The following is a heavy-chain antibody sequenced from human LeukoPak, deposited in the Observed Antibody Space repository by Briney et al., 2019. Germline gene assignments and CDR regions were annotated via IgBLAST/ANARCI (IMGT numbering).Heavy chain of an antibody. D-gene: IGHD2-2*01. V-gene: IGHV3-30*02. CDR2: IRYDGSNK. CDR1: GFTFSSYG. J-gene: IGHJ4*02. Sequence: GGSLRLSCAASGFTFSSYGMHWVRQAPGKGLEWVAFIRYDGSNKYYADSVKGRFTISRDNSKNTLYLQMNSLRAEDTAVYYCAKAYCSSTSCHLNYWGQGTLVTVSS. CDR3: AKAYCSSTSCHLNY.